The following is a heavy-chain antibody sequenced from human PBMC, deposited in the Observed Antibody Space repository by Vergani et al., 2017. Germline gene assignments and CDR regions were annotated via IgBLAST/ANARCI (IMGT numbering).Heavy chain of an antibody. CDR3: ASKRGACRAAYCHSYDF. D-gene: IGHD2-15*01. CDR1: GDSVISTDYH. J-gene: IGHJ4*02. CDR2: MDYSGST. Sequence: QVQLQESGPGLVKPSETLDLTCTVSGDSVISTDYHWGWIRQPPGKGLEWIGSMDYSGSTSYNPSLGSRISISFETPKNQFALRLTSVTAADSALYYCASKRGACRAAYCHSYDFWGPGTLVGVSS. V-gene: IGHV4-39*01.